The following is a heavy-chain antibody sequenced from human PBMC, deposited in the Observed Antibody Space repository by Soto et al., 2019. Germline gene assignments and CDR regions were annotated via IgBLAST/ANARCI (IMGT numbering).Heavy chain of an antibody. V-gene: IGHV4-34*01. J-gene: IGHJ5*02. D-gene: IGHD3-10*01. CDR3: TREERFRRYWFDP. CDR1: GGSFRNYY. Sequence: SETLSLTCGVYGGSFRNYYWIWVRQPPGKGLEWIGEVNHSGEATYNPALQSRITISLETSNNQFSLKMTSVTAADTAMYFCTREERFRRYWFDPWGQGTQVTVSS. CDR2: VNHSGEA.